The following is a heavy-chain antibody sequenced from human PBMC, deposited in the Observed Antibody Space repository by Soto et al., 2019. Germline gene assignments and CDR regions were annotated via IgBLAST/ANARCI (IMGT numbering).Heavy chain of an antibody. CDR2: IYYSGST. CDR1: GGSISSGGYY. J-gene: IGHJ5*02. Sequence: QVQLQESGPGLVKPSQTLSLTCTVSGGSISSGGYYWSWIRQHPGKGLEWIGYIYYSGSTYYNPSLKSRVTLSVDSSKNQFSLKLSSVTAADPAVYYCARALTTVTLFDPWGQGTLVTVSS. D-gene: IGHD4-17*01. CDR3: ARALTTVTLFDP. V-gene: IGHV4-31*03.